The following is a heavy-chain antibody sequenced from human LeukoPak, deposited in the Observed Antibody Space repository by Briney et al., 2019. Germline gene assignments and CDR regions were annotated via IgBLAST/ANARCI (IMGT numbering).Heavy chain of an antibody. CDR1: GFTFSSYA. CDR3: ARKDRGHYYYGSGSRGPRFDY. CDR2: IRQDGSQK. Sequence: PGGSLRLSCAASGFTFSSYAMSWVRQAPGRGLEWVATIRQDGSQKYYVDSVKGRFTISRDNAKNSLYLQMNSLRAEDTAVYYCARKDRGHYYYGSGSRGPRFDYWGQGTLVTVSS. V-gene: IGHV3-7*01. D-gene: IGHD3-10*01. J-gene: IGHJ4*02.